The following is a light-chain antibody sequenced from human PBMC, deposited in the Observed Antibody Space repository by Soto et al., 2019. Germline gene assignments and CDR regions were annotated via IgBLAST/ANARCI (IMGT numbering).Light chain of an antibody. J-gene: IGKJ1*01. V-gene: IGKV3-20*01. Sequence: EIVLTQSPGTLSLSPGERATLSCRASQSVSSSYLAWYQQKPGQAPRLLIYGASSRATGIPDRFSGSGSGTDFTLTMSRLEPEDFAVYYCQQYGSSWTVGQGTKVEIK. CDR3: QQYGSSWT. CDR2: GAS. CDR1: QSVSSSY.